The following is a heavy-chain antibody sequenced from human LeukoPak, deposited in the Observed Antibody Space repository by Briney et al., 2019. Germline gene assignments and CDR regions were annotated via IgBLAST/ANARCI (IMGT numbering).Heavy chain of an antibody. V-gene: IGHV1-3*01. J-gene: IGHJ4*02. D-gene: IGHD1-26*01. CDR2: ISAGNGNT. CDR3: ARMTVGATPSPFDY. CDR1: GYTLIDYA. Sequence: ASVKVSCKASGYTLIDYAIHWVRQAPGQRLEWMGWISAGNGNTKYSQKFQDRVTITRDTSASTAYMELSSLRSEDTAVYYCARMTVGATPSPFDYWGQGTLVTVSS.